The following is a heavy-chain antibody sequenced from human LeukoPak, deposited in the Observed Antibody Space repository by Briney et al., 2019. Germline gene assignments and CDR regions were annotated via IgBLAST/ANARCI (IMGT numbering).Heavy chain of an antibody. Sequence: SETLSLTCTVSGGSISSYYWSWIRQPPGKGLEWIGYIYYSGSTNYNPSLKSRVTISVDTSKNQFSLKLSSVTAADTAVYYCASQSGMVRGVITSDYYYGMDVWGQGTTVTVSS. CDR2: IYYSGST. D-gene: IGHD3-10*01. CDR3: ASQSGMVRGVITSDYYYGMDV. CDR1: GGSISSYY. V-gene: IGHV4-59*12. J-gene: IGHJ6*02.